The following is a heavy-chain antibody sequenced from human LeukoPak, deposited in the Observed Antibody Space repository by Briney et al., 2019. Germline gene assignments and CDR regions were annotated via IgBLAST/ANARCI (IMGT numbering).Heavy chain of an antibody. V-gene: IGHV4-4*07. Sequence: SETLSLTCTVSGGSISSYYWSWIRQPAGKRLEWIGRIHTSGSTNYNPSLKSRVTMSVDTSKNQFSLKLSSVTAADTAVYYCARVALAGAFDIWGQGTMVTVSS. D-gene: IGHD6-19*01. J-gene: IGHJ3*02. CDR3: ARVALAGAFDI. CDR2: IHTSGST. CDR1: GGSISSYY.